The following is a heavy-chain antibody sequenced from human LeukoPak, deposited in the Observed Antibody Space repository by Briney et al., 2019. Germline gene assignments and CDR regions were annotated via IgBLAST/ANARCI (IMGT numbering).Heavy chain of an antibody. CDR3: ARDDYYYDSSGYYFFDY. CDR1: GYTFTSYG. CDR2: ISAYNGNT. J-gene: IGHJ4*02. Sequence: GASVKVSCKASGYTFTSYGISWVRQAPGQGLEGMGWISAYNGNTNYAQKLQGRVTMTTDTSTSTAYMELRSLRSDDTAVYYCARDDYYYDSSGYYFFDYWGQGTLVTVSS. D-gene: IGHD3-22*01. V-gene: IGHV1-18*01.